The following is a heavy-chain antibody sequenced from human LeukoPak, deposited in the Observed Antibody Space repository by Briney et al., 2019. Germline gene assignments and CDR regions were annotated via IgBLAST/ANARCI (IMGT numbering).Heavy chain of an antibody. CDR2: IKQDGSEK. V-gene: IGHV3-7*01. J-gene: IGHJ4*02. CDR3: ARGKPFDY. CDR1: GFTFSSNW. Sequence: GGSLRLSCAASGFTFSSNWMSWVRQAPGKGLEWVANIKQDGSEKYYVDSVKGRFTISRDNAKNSLYLQMNSLRAEDTAVYYCARGKPFDYWGQGTLVTVSS.